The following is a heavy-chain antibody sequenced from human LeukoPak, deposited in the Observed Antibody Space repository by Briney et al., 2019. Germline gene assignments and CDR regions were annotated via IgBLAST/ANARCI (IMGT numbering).Heavy chain of an antibody. V-gene: IGHV3-48*04. Sequence: PGGSLRLSCAASGFTFSSYSMNWVRQAPGKGREWVSYISSSGSTIYYADSVKGRFTISRDNAKNSLYLQMNSLRAEDTAVYYCAREEVVRGAYYYYYYMDVWGKGTTVTVSS. CDR1: GFTFSSYS. CDR3: AREEVVRGAYYYYYYMDV. J-gene: IGHJ6*03. CDR2: ISSSGSTI. D-gene: IGHD3-10*01.